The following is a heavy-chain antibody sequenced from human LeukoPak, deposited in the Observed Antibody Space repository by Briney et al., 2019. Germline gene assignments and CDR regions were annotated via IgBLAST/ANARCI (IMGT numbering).Heavy chain of an antibody. J-gene: IGHJ4*02. V-gene: IGHV3-21*03. D-gene: IGHD6-13*01. Sequence: PGGSLRLSCAASGFTFSSYSMNWVRQAPGKGLEWVSSISSSSSYIYYADSVKGRFTISRDNAKNSLYLQMNSLKTEDTAVYYCTSQLQLLTFFDYWGQGTLVTVSS. CDR2: ISSSSSYI. CDR3: TSQLQLLTFFDY. CDR1: GFTFSSYS.